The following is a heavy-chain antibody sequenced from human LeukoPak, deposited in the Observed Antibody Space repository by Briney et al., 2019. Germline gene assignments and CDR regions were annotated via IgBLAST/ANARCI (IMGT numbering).Heavy chain of an antibody. J-gene: IGHJ3*01. Sequence: SEPVSLTCTVSGGSISSYYWSWIRQPPGKGLEWLGYIYYSGSTNYNPYFKCRVTISVDTSKNQFSLRLSSVTAADTAVYYCARLGQGITMIVHWGQGTMVTVSS. CDR3: ARLGQGITMIVH. CDR2: IYYSGST. V-gene: IGHV4-59*08. D-gene: IGHD3-22*01. CDR1: GGSISSYY.